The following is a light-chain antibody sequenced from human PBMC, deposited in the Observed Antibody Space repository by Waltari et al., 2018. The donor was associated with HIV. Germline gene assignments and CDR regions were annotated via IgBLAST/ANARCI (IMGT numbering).Light chain of an antibody. J-gene: IGLJ2*01. Sequence: QAVVTQEPSLTVSPGATVTLSCASSTGTVTTANYPGWFQQKPGKAPRSLIYTTAKKHAWAPARFSGYLLAGWAALAVSGVQPEDEAEYYCLLYYSGVVIFGGGTKLTVL. V-gene: IGLV7-43*01. CDR2: TTA. CDR3: LLYYSGVVI. CDR1: TGTVTTANY.